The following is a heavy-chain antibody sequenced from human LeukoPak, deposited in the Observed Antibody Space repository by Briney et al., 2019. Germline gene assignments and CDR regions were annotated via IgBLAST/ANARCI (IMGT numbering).Heavy chain of an antibody. V-gene: IGHV3-48*02. Sequence: GGSLRLSRAASGFTFSTYSMSWVRQAPGKGLEWVSYISSSSTIYYADSVKGRFTISRDNAKNSLYLQMNSLRDEDAAVYYCARPSMVQGTNIAAFDSWGQGTLVTVSS. CDR2: ISSSSTI. D-gene: IGHD3-10*01. J-gene: IGHJ4*02. CDR1: GFTFSTYS. CDR3: ARPSMVQGTNIAAFDS.